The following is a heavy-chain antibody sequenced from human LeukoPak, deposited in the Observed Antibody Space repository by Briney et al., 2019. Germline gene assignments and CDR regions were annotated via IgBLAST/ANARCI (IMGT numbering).Heavy chain of an antibody. CDR3: ARVPPGITMVRETFGTDY. CDR2: ISYDGSNK. V-gene: IGHV3-30-3*01. D-gene: IGHD3-10*01. J-gene: IGHJ4*02. Sequence: GGSLRLSCAASGFTFSSYAMHWVRQAPGKGLEWVAVISYDGSNKYYADSVKGRFTISRDNSKNTLYLQMNSLRAEDTAVYYCARVPPGITMVRETFGTDYWGQGTLVTVSS. CDR1: GFTFSSYA.